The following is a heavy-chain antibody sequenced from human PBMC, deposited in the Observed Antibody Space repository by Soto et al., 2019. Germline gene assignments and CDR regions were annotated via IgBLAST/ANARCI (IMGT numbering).Heavy chain of an antibody. J-gene: IGHJ4*02. CDR1: GGSFSGYY. D-gene: IGHD3-10*01. Sequence: SETLSLTCAVYGGSFSGYYWSWIRQPPGKVLEWIGEINHSGSTNYNPSLKSRVTISVDTSKNQFSLKLSSVTAADTAVYYCASLDSVRGVTYPDYWGQGTLVTVSS. CDR3: ASLDSVRGVTYPDY. V-gene: IGHV4-34*01. CDR2: INHSGST.